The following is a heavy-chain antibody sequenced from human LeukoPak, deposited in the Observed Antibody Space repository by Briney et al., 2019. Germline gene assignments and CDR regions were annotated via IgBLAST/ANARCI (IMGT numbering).Heavy chain of an antibody. CDR2: IDPNSGGT. D-gene: IGHD3-10*01. CDR3: AREYYYGSGNYYNRIVY. CDR1: GYTFTGYY. V-gene: IGHV1-2*02. Sequence: GASVKVSCKASGYTFTGYYMHWVRQAPGQGLEWMGWIDPNSGGTNYAQKFQGRVTMTRDTSISTAYMVLNRLRSDDTAVYYCAREYYYGSGNYYNRIVYWGQGTLVTVSS. J-gene: IGHJ4*02.